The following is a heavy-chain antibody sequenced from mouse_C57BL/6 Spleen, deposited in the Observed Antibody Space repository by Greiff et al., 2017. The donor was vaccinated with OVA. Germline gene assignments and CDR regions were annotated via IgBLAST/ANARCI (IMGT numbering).Heavy chain of an antibody. D-gene: IGHD1-1*01. CDR1: GFNIKDYY. J-gene: IGHJ1*03. CDR3: ARRDYGSSSYGYFDV. CDR2: IDPEDGET. Sequence: EVQVVESGAELVKPGASVKLSCTASGFNIKDYYMHWVKQRTEQGLEWIGRIDPEDGETKYAPKFQGKATITADTSSNTAYLQLSSLTSEDTAVYCGARRDYGSSSYGYFDVWGTGTTVTVSS. V-gene: IGHV14-2*01.